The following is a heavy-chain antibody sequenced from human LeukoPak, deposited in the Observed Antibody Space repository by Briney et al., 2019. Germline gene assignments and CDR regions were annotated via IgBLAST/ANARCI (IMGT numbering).Heavy chain of an antibody. CDR1: GYSFTSYG. CDR3: ARDLQPPLWSGPEMGGY. Sequence: GASVKVSCKASGYSFTSYGISWVRQAPGQGLEWMGWISAYNGNTNYAQKLQGRVTMTTETSTSTAHRELRSLRSDATAVYYCARDLQPPLWSGPEMGGYWGQGTLVTVSS. V-gene: IGHV1-18*01. J-gene: IGHJ4*02. D-gene: IGHD3-3*01. CDR2: ISAYNGNT.